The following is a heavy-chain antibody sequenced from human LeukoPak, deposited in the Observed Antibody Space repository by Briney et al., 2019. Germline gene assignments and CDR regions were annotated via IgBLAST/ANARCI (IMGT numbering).Heavy chain of an antibody. V-gene: IGHV4-61*02. D-gene: IGHD4-17*01. Sequence: PSETLSLTCTVSGVPLSGYYYWTWIRQPAGKGLEWIGRVSSTGTPEYNPSLKNRVAISVDPPESRFFLTVSSVTAADTAVYYCARSADYGDYEYFLHWGQGTLVTVAS. CDR2: VSSTGTP. CDR1: GVPLSGYYY. CDR3: ARSADYGDYEYFLH. J-gene: IGHJ1*01.